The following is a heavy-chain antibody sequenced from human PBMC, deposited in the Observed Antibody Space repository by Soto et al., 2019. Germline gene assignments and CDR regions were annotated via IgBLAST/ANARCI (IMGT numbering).Heavy chain of an antibody. D-gene: IGHD2-2*02. Sequence: SVKVSCKASGGTFSSYAISWVRQAPGQGLEWMGGIIPIFGTANYAQRFQGRVTITADESTSTAYMELSSLRSEDTAVYYCARVPYCSSTSCYNEADYWGQGTLVTVSS. V-gene: IGHV1-69*13. J-gene: IGHJ4*02. CDR3: ARVPYCSSTSCYNEADY. CDR2: IIPIFGTA. CDR1: GGTFSSYA.